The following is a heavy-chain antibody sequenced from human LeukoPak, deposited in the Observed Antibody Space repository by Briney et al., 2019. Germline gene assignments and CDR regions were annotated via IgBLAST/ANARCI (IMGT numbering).Heavy chain of an antibody. CDR3: AKEDYGSGSFDY. D-gene: IGHD3-10*01. Sequence: GGSLRLSCAASGFTFSSYGMRWVCQAPGKGLEWVAVISYDGSNKYYADSVKGRFTISRDNSKNTLYLQMNSLRAEDTAVYYCAKEDYGSGSFDYWGQGTLVTVSS. V-gene: IGHV3-30*18. CDR2: ISYDGSNK. J-gene: IGHJ4*02. CDR1: GFTFSSYG.